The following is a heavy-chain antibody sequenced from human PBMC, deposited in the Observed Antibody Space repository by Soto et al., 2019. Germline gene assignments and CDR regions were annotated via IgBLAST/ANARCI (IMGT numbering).Heavy chain of an antibody. J-gene: IGHJ1*01. CDR2: ISYDGSNK. Sequence: GGSLRLSCAASGFTFSSYGMHWVRQAPGKGLEWVAVISYDGSNKYYADSVKGRFTISRDNSKNTLYLQMNSLRAEDTAVYYCAQENAPWGYCSGGSCPIQHWGQGTLVTVSS. CDR1: GFTFSSYG. D-gene: IGHD2-15*01. V-gene: IGHV3-30*18. CDR3: AQENAPWGYCSGGSCPIQH.